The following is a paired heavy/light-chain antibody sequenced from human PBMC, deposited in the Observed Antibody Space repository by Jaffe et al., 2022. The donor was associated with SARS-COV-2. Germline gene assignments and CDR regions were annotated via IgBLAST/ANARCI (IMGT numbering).Light chain of an antibody. V-gene: IGLV1-40*01. Sequence: QSVLTQPPSVSGAPGQTVTISCTGSSSSIGAGYDVHWYQQRPGTSPKLLIYANFNRPSGVPDRFSGSKSGTSASLAIRGLQTEDEADYYCQSYDNNPRGSFVFGTGTTVTVL. CDR1: SSSIGAGYD. CDR3: QSYDNNPRGSFV. CDR2: ANF. J-gene: IGLJ1*01.
Heavy chain of an antibody. CDR3: ARAFWDYGSGSDLGGFDI. V-gene: IGHV4-31*03. CDR2: ISNSGST. J-gene: IGHJ3*02. D-gene: IGHD3-10*01. CDR1: GGSFSSDGYY. Sequence: QVQLQESGPGLVKPSQTLSLTCNVSGGSFSSDGYYWSWIRQHPGKGLEWIGYISNSGSTYYNPSLKSRLTISVDTSKIYFSLKLTSVTTADTATYYCARAFWDYGSGSDLGGFDIWGQGTMVTVSS.